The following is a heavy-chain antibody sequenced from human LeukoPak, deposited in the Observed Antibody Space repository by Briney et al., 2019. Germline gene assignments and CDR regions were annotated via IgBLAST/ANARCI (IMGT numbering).Heavy chain of an antibody. CDR3: ARDRGFGEPLYFDY. CDR2: IIPIFGTA. J-gene: IGHJ4*02. V-gene: IGHV1-69*13. D-gene: IGHD3-10*01. Sequence: SVKVSCKASGGTFSSYAISWVRQAPGQGLEWMGGIIPIFGTANYAQKFQGRVTITADESTSTAYMELSSLRSEDTAVYYCARDRGFGEPLYFDYWGQGTLVTVSS. CDR1: GGTFSSYA.